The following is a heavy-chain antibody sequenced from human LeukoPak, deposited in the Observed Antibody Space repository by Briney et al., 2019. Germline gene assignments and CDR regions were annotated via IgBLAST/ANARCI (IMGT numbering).Heavy chain of an antibody. CDR2: IRSKPNNYTT. J-gene: IGHJ4*02. V-gene: IGHV3-73*01. Sequence: PGGSLRLSCAASGFDFSGSAMHWVRKASGGGLEWLGRIRSKPNNYTTAYAASVKGRFTISRDDSTNTAFLQMYRLKTEDTAVYYCMGGTTEFWGQGTQVTVSS. CDR1: GFDFSGSA. D-gene: IGHD1-1*01. CDR3: MGGTTEF.